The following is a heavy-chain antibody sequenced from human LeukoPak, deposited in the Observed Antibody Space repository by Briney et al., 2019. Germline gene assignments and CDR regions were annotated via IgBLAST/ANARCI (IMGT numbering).Heavy chain of an antibody. Sequence: PGGSLRLSCAASGFTFRSYAMNWVRQAPGKGLDWVSGISGSGINTYYADSVKGRFTISRDNSKNTLFLQMNSLRAEDTAVYYCAHTSVAVIFQNYFDSWGQGTLVTVSS. V-gene: IGHV3-23*01. CDR3: AHTSVAVIFQNYFDS. D-gene: IGHD3-22*01. CDR2: ISGSGINT. J-gene: IGHJ4*02. CDR1: GFTFRSYA.